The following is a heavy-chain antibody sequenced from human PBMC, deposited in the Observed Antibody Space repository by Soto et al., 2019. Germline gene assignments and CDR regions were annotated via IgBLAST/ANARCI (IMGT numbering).Heavy chain of an antibody. CDR1: GFTFSSYA. V-gene: IGHV3-23*01. D-gene: IGHD6-6*01. J-gene: IGHJ4*02. CDR2: ISGSDDST. CDR3: AKRSSSSTFDY. Sequence: EVQLLESGGGLVQPGESLRLSCAASGFTFSSYAMSCVRQAQGKGLEWVSVISGSDDSTYYADSVKGRFTISRDNSKTTRYLQMNSLRAEDTAVYYCAKRSSSSTFDYWGQGTLVTVSS.